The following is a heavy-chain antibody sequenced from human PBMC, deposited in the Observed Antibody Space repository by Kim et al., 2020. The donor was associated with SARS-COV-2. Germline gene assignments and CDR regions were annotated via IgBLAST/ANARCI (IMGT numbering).Heavy chain of an antibody. CDR3: AHSPLDPSQQQLDQSHFDY. CDR2: IYWDDDK. J-gene: IGHJ4*02. Sequence: SGPTLVNPTQTLTLTCTFSGFSLSTSGVGVGWIRQPPGKALEWLALIYWDDDKRYSPSLKSRLTITKDTSKNQVVLTMTNMDPVDTATYYCAHSPLDPSQQQLDQSHFDYWGQGTLVTVSS. CDR1: GFSLSTSGVG. V-gene: IGHV2-5*02. D-gene: IGHD6-13*01.